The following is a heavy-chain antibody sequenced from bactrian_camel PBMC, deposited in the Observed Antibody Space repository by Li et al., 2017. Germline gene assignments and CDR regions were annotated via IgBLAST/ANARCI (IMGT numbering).Heavy chain of an antibody. J-gene: IGHJ6*01. CDR1: GVSVSQYC. CDR3: AAEGGYCYRGSFGY. V-gene: IGHV3-2*01. D-gene: IGHD2*01. Sequence: HVQLVESGGGSVQAGGSLRLSCAPSGVSVSQYCMSWARQGPSQEREGVASIDMNGRTSYISSVEGRFTITKDTAKNTLYLQMNSLKPEDTAMYYCAAEGGYCYRGSFGYWGQGTQVTVS. CDR2: IDMNGRTS.